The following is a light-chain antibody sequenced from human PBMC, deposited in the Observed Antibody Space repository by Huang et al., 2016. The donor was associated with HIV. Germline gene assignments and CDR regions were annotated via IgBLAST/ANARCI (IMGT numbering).Light chain of an antibody. Sequence: EIVLTQSPATLSLSPGERATLSCRASQSVSTYLAWYQQKPGQAPRLLIYDSYNRATGIPARFSGSGSGTDFTLTIRSLEPEDFAVYYCQQRSNWPAFGGGTKVEIK. CDR2: DSY. J-gene: IGKJ4*01. CDR1: QSVSTY. V-gene: IGKV3-11*01. CDR3: QQRSNWPA.